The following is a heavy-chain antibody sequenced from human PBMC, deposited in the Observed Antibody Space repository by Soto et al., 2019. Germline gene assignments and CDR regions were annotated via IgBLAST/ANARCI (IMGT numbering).Heavy chain of an antibody. V-gene: IGHV3-23*01. D-gene: IGHD2-15*01. CDR1: GFTFRNYP. CDR3: VHCSGGTCYQKWFGP. Sequence: EVQLLESGGDLVQPGGSLRLSCAASGFTFRNYPMTWVRQAPGKGLEWVSAINGNGDFTQYAHSVKGRFTISRDNSKKPLYLQMNSLRAEDTAVYYCVHCSGGTCYQKWFGPWGQGTLVTVSS. CDR2: INGNGDFT. J-gene: IGHJ5*02.